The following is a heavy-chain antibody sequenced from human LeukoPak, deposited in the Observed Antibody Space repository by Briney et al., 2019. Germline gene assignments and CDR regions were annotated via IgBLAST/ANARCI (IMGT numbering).Heavy chain of an antibody. CDR3: ANGATIAVVRESFDY. V-gene: IGHV3-9*01. D-gene: IGHD6-19*01. CDR1: GFTFDDYA. CDR2: ISWNSGSI. Sequence: PGRSLRLSCAASGFTFDDYAMHWVRQAPGKGLEWVSGISWNSGSIGYADSVKGRFTISRDNSKNTLYLQMNSLRAEDTAVYYCANGATIAVVRESFDYWGQGTLVTVSS. J-gene: IGHJ4*02.